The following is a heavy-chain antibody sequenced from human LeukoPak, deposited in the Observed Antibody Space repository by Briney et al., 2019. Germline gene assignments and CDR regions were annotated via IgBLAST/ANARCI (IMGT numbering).Heavy chain of an antibody. J-gene: IGHJ4*02. CDR3: ASALGYCTNGVCPGAALDY. Sequence: GASVKVSCKASGYTFTGYHMHWVRQAPGQGLEWMGWLNPNSGGTNYAQKFQGRVTMTRDTSISTAYMELSRLRSDDTAVYYCASALGYCTNGVCPGAALDYWGQGTLVTVSS. D-gene: IGHD2-8*01. CDR1: GYTFTGYH. V-gene: IGHV1-2*02. CDR2: LNPNSGGT.